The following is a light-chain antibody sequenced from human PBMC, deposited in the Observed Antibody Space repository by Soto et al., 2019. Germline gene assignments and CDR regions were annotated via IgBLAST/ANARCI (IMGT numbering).Light chain of an antibody. Sequence: IVMTQSPATLSVSPGEGVTLSCRASQSVRSHLAWYQQKPGQHPRLLIYGDSTRATGIPARFSGSGFGTEFTLTISSLQSEDFAVYYCQQYKNWPLVGQGTRLEI. CDR2: GDS. J-gene: IGKJ5*01. V-gene: IGKV3-15*01. CDR1: QSVRSH. CDR3: QQYKNWPL.